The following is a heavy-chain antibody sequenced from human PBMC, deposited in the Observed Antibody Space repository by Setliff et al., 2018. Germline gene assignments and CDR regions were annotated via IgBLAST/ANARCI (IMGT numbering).Heavy chain of an antibody. CDR3: AKDRDRVGAIHHFDY. D-gene: IGHD1-26*01. V-gene: IGHV3-30-3*01. Sequence: PGGSLRLSCAASGFTFSSYAMHWVRQAPGKGLEWVAVISYDGSNKYYADSVKGRFTISRDNSKNTLYLQMNSLRAEDTAVYYCAKDRDRVGAIHHFDYWGQGTLVTVSS. CDR1: GFTFSSYA. J-gene: IGHJ4*02. CDR2: ISYDGSNK.